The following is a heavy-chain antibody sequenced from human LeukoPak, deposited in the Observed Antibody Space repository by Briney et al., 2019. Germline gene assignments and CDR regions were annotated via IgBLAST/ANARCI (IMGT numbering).Heavy chain of an antibody. D-gene: IGHD1-7*01. CDR1: GFIFSSHG. V-gene: IGHV3-48*04. Sequence: GGSLRLSCAASGFIFSSHGMNWVRQAPGKGLEWVSGISPSGDITYYADSVKGRFSISRDNAIDSLYLEMNGLRVEDTAVYYCVRDGGFPGTTGTFEIWGQGTMVTASS. CDR3: VRDGGFPGTTGTFEI. J-gene: IGHJ3*02. CDR2: ISPSGDIT.